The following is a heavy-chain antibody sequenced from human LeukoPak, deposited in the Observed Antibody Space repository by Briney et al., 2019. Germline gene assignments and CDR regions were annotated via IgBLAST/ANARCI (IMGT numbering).Heavy chain of an antibody. V-gene: IGHV3-53*01. CDR2: LYSDGNT. J-gene: IGHJ4*02. D-gene: IGHD1-14*01. CDR1: GFTVITND. CDR3: ARGVEPLAANTLAY. Sequence: GGSLRLSCAASGFTVITNDMTWVRQAPGKGLEWVSVLYSDGNTKYADSVQGRFTTSRDNSKNTLYLEMNCLSPDDTAVYYCARGVEPLAANTLAYWGQGTLVTVSS.